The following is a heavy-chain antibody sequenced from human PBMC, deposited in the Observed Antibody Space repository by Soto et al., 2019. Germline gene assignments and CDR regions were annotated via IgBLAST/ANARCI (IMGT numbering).Heavy chain of an antibody. D-gene: IGHD3-3*02. Sequence: PGGSLRLSCAASGFTFSNYAMSWVRQAPGKGLEWVSTIRGSGGGIFNADSVKGRFAISRDNSKNTLFLQMNSLRAEDTAVYYCAKDATSRSSSNLGTAFDDWGQGTLVTVSS. J-gene: IGHJ4*02. V-gene: IGHV3-23*01. CDR2: IRGSGGGI. CDR1: GFTFSNYA. CDR3: AKDATSRSSSNLGTAFDD.